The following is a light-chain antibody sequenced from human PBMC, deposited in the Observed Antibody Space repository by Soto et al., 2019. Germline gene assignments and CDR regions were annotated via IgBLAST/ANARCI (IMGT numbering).Light chain of an antibody. CDR2: EDN. Sequence: NFMLTQPHSVSASPGKTVTISCTRDSGNIANNYVQWYQQRPGSSPTTVIYEDNQRPSGVPDRFSGSIDSSSNSASLTISGLKTEDEADYYCQSYDTRDVVFGGGTKLTVL. CDR3: QSYDTRDVV. V-gene: IGLV6-57*01. J-gene: IGLJ3*02. CDR1: SGNIANNY.